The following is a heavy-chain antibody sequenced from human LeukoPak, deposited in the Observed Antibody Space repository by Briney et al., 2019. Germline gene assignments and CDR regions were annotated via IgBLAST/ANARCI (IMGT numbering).Heavy chain of an antibody. V-gene: IGHV4-38-2*02. Sequence: SETLSLTCTVSGYSISSGYYWGWIRQPPGKGLEWIGSIYHSGSTYYNPSLKSRVTISVDTSKNQFSLKLSSVTAADTAVYYCAREFMVRGVMGSGPGFRPWGQGTLVTVSS. CDR2: IYHSGST. CDR3: AREFMVRGVMGSGPGFRP. J-gene: IGHJ5*02. D-gene: IGHD3-10*01. CDR1: GYSISSGYY.